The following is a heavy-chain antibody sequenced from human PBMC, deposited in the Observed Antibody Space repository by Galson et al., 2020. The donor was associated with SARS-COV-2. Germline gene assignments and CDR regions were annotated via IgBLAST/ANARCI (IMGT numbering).Heavy chain of an antibody. D-gene: IGHD2-15*01. J-gene: IGHJ6*02. V-gene: IGHV1-2*02. CDR2: ITPNSGGT. CDR1: GYTLTDYF. Sequence: ASVKVSCKASGYTLTDYFMHWVRQAPGQGLEWMGWITPNSGGTNYAQKFQGRVTMTRDTSISTVYMELSSLRSDDTAVYYCARDRVVVSARVGNGMDVWGQGTTVTVSS. CDR3: ARDRVVVSARVGNGMDV.